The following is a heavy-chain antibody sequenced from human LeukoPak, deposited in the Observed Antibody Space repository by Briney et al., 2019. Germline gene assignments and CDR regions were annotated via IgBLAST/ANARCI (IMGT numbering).Heavy chain of an antibody. Sequence: GGSLRLSCAASGFTFDDYAMHWVRQAPGKGLEWVSGISWNSGSIGYADSVKGRFTISRDNSKNTLYLQMNSLRAEDTAVYYCAKGVQQLFDYWGQGTLVTVSS. CDR2: ISWNSGSI. CDR1: GFTFDDYA. V-gene: IGHV3-9*01. D-gene: IGHD6-13*01. CDR3: AKGVQQLFDY. J-gene: IGHJ4*02.